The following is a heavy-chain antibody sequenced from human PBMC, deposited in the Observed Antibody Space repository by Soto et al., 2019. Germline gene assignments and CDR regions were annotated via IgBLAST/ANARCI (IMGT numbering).Heavy chain of an antibody. Sequence: GEALKISCKGSGYSFTTYWIAWVRQMPGKGLEWLGIIFPGDSDVRYSPSFQGQVTISADKSITTAYLQWSSLKASDSAMYYCARPMRGYSTGWLPFDYWGQGTLVTVSS. D-gene: IGHD6-19*01. J-gene: IGHJ4*02. CDR2: IFPGDSDV. CDR1: GYSFTTYW. V-gene: IGHV5-51*01. CDR3: ARPMRGYSTGWLPFDY.